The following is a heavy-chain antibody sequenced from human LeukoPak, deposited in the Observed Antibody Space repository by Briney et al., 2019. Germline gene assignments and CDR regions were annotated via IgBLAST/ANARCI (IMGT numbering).Heavy chain of an antibody. Sequence: GGSLRLSCAASGFTFSSYEMNWVRQAPGKGLEWVSYISSSGSTIYYADSVKGRFTISRDNAKNSLYLQMNSLRAEDTAVYYCARDLDGSGESDYWGQGTLVTVSS. V-gene: IGHV3-48*03. J-gene: IGHJ4*02. CDR3: ARDLDGSGESDY. D-gene: IGHD3-10*01. CDR2: ISSSGSTI. CDR1: GFTFSSYE.